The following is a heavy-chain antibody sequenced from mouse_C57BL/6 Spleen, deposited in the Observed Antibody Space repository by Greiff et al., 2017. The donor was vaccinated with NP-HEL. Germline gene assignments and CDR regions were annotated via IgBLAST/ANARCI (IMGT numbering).Heavy chain of an antibody. CDR3: ARKGDYPNWYFDV. CDR2: IYPRSGNT. J-gene: IGHJ1*03. D-gene: IGHD1-1*02. Sequence: QVQLTESGAELARPGASVKLSCKASGYTFTSYGISWVKQRTGQGLEWIGEIYPRSGNTYYNEKFKGKATLTADKSSSTAYIELRSLTSEDSAVYFCARKGDYPNWYFDVWGTGTTVTVSS. CDR1: GYTFTSYG. V-gene: IGHV1-81*01.